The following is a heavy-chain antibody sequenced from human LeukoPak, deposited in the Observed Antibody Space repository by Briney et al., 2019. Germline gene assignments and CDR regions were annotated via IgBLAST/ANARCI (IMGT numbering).Heavy chain of an antibody. CDR2: INPNSGGT. Sequence: ASVKVSCKASGYTFTVYYMHWVRQAPGQGLEWMGWINPNSGGTNYAQKFQGRVTMTRDTSISTAYMELRSLRSDDTAVYYCARMGATGWLDYWGQGTLVTVSS. V-gene: IGHV1-2*02. J-gene: IGHJ4*02. CDR1: GYTFTVYY. CDR3: ARMGATGWLDY. D-gene: IGHD1-26*01.